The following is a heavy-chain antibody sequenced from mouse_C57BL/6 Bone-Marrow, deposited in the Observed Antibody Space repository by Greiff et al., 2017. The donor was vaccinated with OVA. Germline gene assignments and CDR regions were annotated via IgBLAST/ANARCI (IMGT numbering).Heavy chain of an antibody. CDR1: GFTFSSYG. J-gene: IGHJ2*01. Sequence: DVMLVESGGDLVKPGGSLKLSCAASGFTFSSYGISWVRQTPDKRLEWVATISSGGSYTYYPDSVKGRFTISRDNAKNTLYLQMSSLKSEDTAMYYCARHGGYYGDYWGQGTTLTVSS. D-gene: IGHD1-2*01. CDR3: ARHGGYYGDY. V-gene: IGHV5-6*02. CDR2: ISSGGSYT.